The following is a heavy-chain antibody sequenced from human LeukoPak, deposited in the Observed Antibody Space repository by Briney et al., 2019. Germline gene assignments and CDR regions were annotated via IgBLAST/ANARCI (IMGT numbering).Heavy chain of an antibody. CDR2: ICASSSYT. CDR3: ARDPSMSSGSYFDY. CDR1: GIPFSDYY. Sequence: GGSLRLPCVVSGIPFSDYYMNWIRLAPGKGLEWSSYICASSSYTDYADSVKGRFTISRDNAKNSLYLQMNSLRAEDTAVYYCARDPSMSSGSYFDYWGQGTLVTVSP. V-gene: IGHV3-11*06. J-gene: IGHJ4*02. D-gene: IGHD1-26*01.